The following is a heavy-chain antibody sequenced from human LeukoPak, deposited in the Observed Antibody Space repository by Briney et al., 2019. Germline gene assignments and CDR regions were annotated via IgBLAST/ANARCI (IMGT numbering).Heavy chain of an antibody. CDR2: ISGNGGDT. CDR1: GFTFSSYA. D-gene: IGHD2/OR15-2a*01. V-gene: IGHV3-23*01. CDR3: AKDSFPGAK. Sequence: GGSLRLSCAASGFTFSSYAMSWVRQAPGKGLEWVSAISGNGGDTSYADSVKGRFTISRDNSKNTLYLQVNSLKADDTAIYYCAKDSFPGAKWGQGTLVTVSS. J-gene: IGHJ4*02.